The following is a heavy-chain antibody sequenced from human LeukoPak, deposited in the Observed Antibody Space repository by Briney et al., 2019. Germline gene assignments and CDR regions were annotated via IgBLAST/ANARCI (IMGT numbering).Heavy chain of an antibody. CDR2: INWNGGST. D-gene: IGHD2-8*01. V-gene: IGHV3-20*04. CDR1: GFTFDDYG. Sequence: GGSLRLSCAASGFTFDDYGMSWVRQAPGKGPEWVSGINWNGGSTGYADSVKGRFSISRDNSENTLYLQMNSLRAEDTAVYYCAKDLGYDNNNFDYWGQGTLVTVSS. CDR3: AKDLGYDNNNFDY. J-gene: IGHJ4*02.